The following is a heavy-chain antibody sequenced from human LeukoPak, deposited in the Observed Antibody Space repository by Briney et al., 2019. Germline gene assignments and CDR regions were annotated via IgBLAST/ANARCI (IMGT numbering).Heavy chain of an antibody. CDR1: GYTFTGYY. Sequence: ASVKVSCKASGYTFTGYYMHWVRQAPGQGLEWMGWINPNSGGTNYAQKFQSRVTVTRDTSISTAYMELSRLRSDDTAVYYCARERYYDSSGYHYGWDYWGQGTLVTVSS. V-gene: IGHV1-2*02. J-gene: IGHJ4*02. CDR3: ARERYYDSSGYHYGWDY. D-gene: IGHD3-22*01. CDR2: INPNSGGT.